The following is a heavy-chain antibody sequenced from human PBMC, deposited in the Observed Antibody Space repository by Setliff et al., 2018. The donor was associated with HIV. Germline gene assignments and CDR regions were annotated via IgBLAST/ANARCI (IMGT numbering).Heavy chain of an antibody. V-gene: IGHV3-13*01. D-gene: IGHD3-10*01. Sequence: GGSLRLSCAASGFTFSSYDMHWVRQATGKGLEWVSAIGTAGDTYYPGSVKGRFTISRENAKNSLYLQMNSLRAGDTAVYYCARERRRGPVLLWFGEYFDYWGQGTLVTVSS. J-gene: IGHJ4*02. CDR1: GFTFSSYD. CDR2: IGTAGDT. CDR3: ARERRRGPVLLWFGEYFDY.